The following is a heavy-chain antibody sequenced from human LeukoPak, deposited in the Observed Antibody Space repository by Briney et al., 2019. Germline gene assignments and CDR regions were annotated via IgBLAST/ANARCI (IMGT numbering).Heavy chain of an antibody. Sequence: GGSLRLSCAASGFTFSSYAMNWVRQAAGRGLEWVSGFSGSGGTTYYADSVKGRFTISRDNSKNTLYLQMNSLRAEDTAVYYCANGNRCTSPNCLGYYYFYMDVWGKGTTVTVSS. V-gene: IGHV3-23*01. CDR1: GFTFSSYA. J-gene: IGHJ6*03. CDR3: ANGNRCTSPNCLGYYYFYMDV. CDR2: FSGSGGTT. D-gene: IGHD2-8*01.